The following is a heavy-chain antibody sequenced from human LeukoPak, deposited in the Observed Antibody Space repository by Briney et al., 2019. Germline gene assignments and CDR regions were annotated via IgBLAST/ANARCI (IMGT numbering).Heavy chain of an antibody. D-gene: IGHD3-10*01. Sequence: ASVKVSCKASGYTSTGYYMHWVRQAPGQGLEWMGWINPNSGGTNYAQKFQGRVTMTRDTSISTAYMELSRLRSDDTAVYYCARVREAYYYGSGSYYVYYYYGMDVWGQGTTVTVSS. CDR2: INPNSGGT. V-gene: IGHV1-2*02. CDR3: ARVREAYYYGSGSYYVYYYYGMDV. CDR1: GYTSTGYY. J-gene: IGHJ6*02.